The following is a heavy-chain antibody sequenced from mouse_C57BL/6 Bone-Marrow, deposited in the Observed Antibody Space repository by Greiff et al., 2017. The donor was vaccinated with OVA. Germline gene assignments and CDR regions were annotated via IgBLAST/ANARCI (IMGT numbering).Heavy chain of an antibody. J-gene: IGHJ2*01. CDR3: ARDDDGGFDY. D-gene: IGHD2-4*01. V-gene: IGHV1-64*01. CDR2: IHPYGGST. CDR1: GYTFTSYW. Sequence: QVQLKQSGAELVKPGASVKLSCTASGYTFTSYWMHWVKQRPGQGLEWIGMIHPYGGSTNYNEKFKSKATLTVDTSSSTAYMQLSSLTSEDSAVYYCARDDDGGFDYWGQGTTLTVSS.